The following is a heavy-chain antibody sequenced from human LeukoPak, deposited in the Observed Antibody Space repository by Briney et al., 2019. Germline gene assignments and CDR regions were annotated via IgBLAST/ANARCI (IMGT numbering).Heavy chain of an antibody. V-gene: IGHV1-2*02. J-gene: IGHJ4*02. CDR2: FNPNSGDA. Sequence: ASVKVSCKASGYTFTVHYLHWVRQAAGQRPEWMGWFNPNSGDANYAQRFQGRVTMTRVTSISTAYMEMKGLTINDTAVYYCARDKGSGMLPFDYWGQGTRVTVSS. CDR3: ARDKGSGMLPFDY. D-gene: IGHD1-1*01. CDR1: GYTFTVHY.